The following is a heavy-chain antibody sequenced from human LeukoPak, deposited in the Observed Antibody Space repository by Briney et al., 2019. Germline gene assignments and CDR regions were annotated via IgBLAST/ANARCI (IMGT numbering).Heavy chain of an antibody. CDR2: ISSSSTHI. Sequence: GGSLRLSCAASGFTFSSYGMHWVRQAPGKGLEWVSYISSSSTHIYYADSVKGRFTISRDNARNSLYLQMNSLRAEDTAIYYCARSEHGSSSFDYWGQGTLVTVSS. V-gene: IGHV3-21*01. CDR1: GFTFSSYG. CDR3: ARSEHGSSSFDY. D-gene: IGHD6-6*01. J-gene: IGHJ4*02.